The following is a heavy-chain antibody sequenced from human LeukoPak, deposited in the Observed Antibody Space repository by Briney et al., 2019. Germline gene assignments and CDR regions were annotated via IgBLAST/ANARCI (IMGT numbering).Heavy chain of an antibody. CDR3: VRVNFLAAARTYATYGWFDP. D-gene: IGHD6-13*01. Sequence: ASVKLSCKASGYTFTSCCISWVRHAPGQGLEWVGYISAYNGYTNYAQKLQGRVTMTTDTSTSTAYMELRSLRSDDTAVYCCVRVNFLAAARTYATYGWFDPWGQGTPVTVSS. J-gene: IGHJ5*02. CDR1: GYTFTSCC. CDR2: ISAYNGYT. V-gene: IGHV1-18*01.